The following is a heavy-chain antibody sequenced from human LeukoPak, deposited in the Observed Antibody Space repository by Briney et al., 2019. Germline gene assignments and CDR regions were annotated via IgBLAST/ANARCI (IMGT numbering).Heavy chain of an antibody. J-gene: IGHJ3*02. Sequence: GGSLRLSCAASGFTFSSYGMHWVRQAPGKGLEWVAFIRYDGSNKYYADSVKGRFTISRDNSKNTLYLQMNSLRAEDTAVYYCAKLADPNDAFDIWGQGTMVTVSS. CDR3: AKLADPNDAFDI. CDR2: IRYDGSNK. V-gene: IGHV3-30*02. D-gene: IGHD2-15*01. CDR1: GFTFSSYG.